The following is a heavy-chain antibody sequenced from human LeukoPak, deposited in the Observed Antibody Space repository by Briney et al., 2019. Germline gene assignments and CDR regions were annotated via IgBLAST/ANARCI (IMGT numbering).Heavy chain of an antibody. CDR1: GFTFDDYA. CDR3: AREDGAGSGAFDI. Sequence: QPGGSLRLSCAASGFTFDDYAMHWVRQAPGKGLEWVSGISWNSGSIGYADSVKGRFTISRDNAKNSLYLQMNSLRAEDTAVYYCAREDGAGSGAFDIWGQGTMVTVSS. CDR2: ISWNSGSI. V-gene: IGHV3-9*01. J-gene: IGHJ3*02. D-gene: IGHD3-10*01.